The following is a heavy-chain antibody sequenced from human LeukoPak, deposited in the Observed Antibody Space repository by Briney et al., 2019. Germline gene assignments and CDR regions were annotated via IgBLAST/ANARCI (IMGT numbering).Heavy chain of an antibody. J-gene: IGHJ4*02. CDR3: ARAPIRSMVRGVIFDY. CDR1: GGSISSGTYY. V-gene: IGHV4-61*02. D-gene: IGHD3-10*01. Sequence: SETLSLTCTVSGGSISSGTYYWNWIRQPAGKGLEWIGRIYTSGSTNYNPSLKSRVTISVDTSKNQFSLKLSSVTAADTAVYYCARAPIRSMVRGVIFDYWGQGTLVTVSS. CDR2: IYTSGST.